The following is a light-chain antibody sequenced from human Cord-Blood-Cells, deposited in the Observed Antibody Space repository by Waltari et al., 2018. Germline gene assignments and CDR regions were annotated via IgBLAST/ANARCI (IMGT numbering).Light chain of an antibody. J-gene: IGLJ2*01. CDR1: ELGDKY. CDR2: HES. CDR3: QTRDSTTYVV. V-gene: IGLV3-1*01. Sequence: SYELTQPPSVSVSPGQTATITCSGDELGDKYACWYQEKPGQSPELLIYHESKRPSGIPERFSGSNSGNTATPTISGTRSMDESDYYCQTRDSTTYVVFGGGPKPSVL.